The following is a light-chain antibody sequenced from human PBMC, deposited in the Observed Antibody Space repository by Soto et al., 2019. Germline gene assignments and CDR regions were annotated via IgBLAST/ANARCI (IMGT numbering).Light chain of an antibody. Sequence: DIQMTQSPSTLSGSVGDRDTITCRASQTISSWLAWYQQKPGKAPKLLIYKASTLKSGVPSRFSGSGSGTEFTLTISSLQPDDFATYYCQHYNSYSEAVGQGTKVDLK. J-gene: IGKJ1*01. CDR3: QHYNSYSEA. CDR1: QTISSW. CDR2: KAS. V-gene: IGKV1-5*03.